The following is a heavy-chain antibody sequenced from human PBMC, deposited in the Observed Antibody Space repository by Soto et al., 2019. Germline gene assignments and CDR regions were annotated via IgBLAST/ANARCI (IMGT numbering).Heavy chain of an antibody. J-gene: IGHJ6*01. CDR2: SRNRVNSHTT. CDR1: GFTFSDHY. CDR3: TRGLLGGAPSYTFHGMDV. V-gene: IGHV3-72*01. Sequence: EVQLVKSGGGLVQPGGSLRLSCAASGFTFSDHYMDWVRQAPGKGLEWVARSRNRVNSHTTEYAASVKGRFTISRDESKSSLYLQMNSLKIEDTAVYYCTRGLLGGAPSYTFHGMDVWGQGTTVTVSS. D-gene: IGHD1-26*01.